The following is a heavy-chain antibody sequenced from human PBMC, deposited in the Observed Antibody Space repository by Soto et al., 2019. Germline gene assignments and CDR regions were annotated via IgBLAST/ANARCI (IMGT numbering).Heavy chain of an antibody. Sequence: EVQLVESGGGLAQPGGSLRLSCAASGITVSSRFMSWVRQAPGKGLEWVSLLYSGGSTYYADSVKGRFTISRDNSKNTLYLQMNSLRAEDTAVYYCASRPEVVAPPDVLPLDYWGQGTLVTVSS. CDR1: GITVSSRF. V-gene: IGHV3-66*01. CDR2: LYSGGST. CDR3: ASRPEVVAPPDVLPLDY. J-gene: IGHJ4*02. D-gene: IGHD2-15*01.